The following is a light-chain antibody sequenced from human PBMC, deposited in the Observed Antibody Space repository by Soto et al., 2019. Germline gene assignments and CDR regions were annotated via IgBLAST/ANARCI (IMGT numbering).Light chain of an antibody. Sequence: ASLDIARWLAWYQQTPGKPPKLMIYTASSLQSGVPSRFSGSGSGTHFTLTISSLQPEDFATYYCLQGNSFPLTLGGGTKVDIK. CDR2: TAS. J-gene: IGKJ4*01. CDR1: LDIARW. V-gene: IGKV1-12*01. CDR3: LQGNSFPLT.